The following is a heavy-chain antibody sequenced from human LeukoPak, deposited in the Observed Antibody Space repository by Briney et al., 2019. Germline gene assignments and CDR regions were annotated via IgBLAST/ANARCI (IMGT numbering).Heavy chain of an antibody. Sequence: ASVKVSCKAPGYSFNSYGISWVRQSPGQGLEWMGWISAYDGDTNYAQSLQGRVTMTTDTSTTTAYMELTGLRSDDTAVYYCARGLYSSSWYFDYWGQGTLVTVSS. CDR2: ISAYDGDT. CDR1: GYSFNSYG. V-gene: IGHV1-18*01. J-gene: IGHJ4*02. CDR3: ARGLYSSSWYFDY. D-gene: IGHD6-13*01.